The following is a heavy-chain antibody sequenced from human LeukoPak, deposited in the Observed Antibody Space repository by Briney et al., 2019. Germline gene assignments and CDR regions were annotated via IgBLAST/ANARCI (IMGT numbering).Heavy chain of an antibody. J-gene: IGHJ3*02. CDR3: AKSIFGGAPYHDAFDI. Sequence: PGGSLRLSCAASGFTFDDYAMHWVRQAPGKGLEWVSGISWNSGSIGYADSVKGRFTISRDNAKNSLYLQMNSLRAEDTALYYCAKSIFGGAPYHDAFDIWGQGTMVTVSS. D-gene: IGHD3-3*01. V-gene: IGHV3-9*01. CDR1: GFTFDDYA. CDR2: ISWNSGSI.